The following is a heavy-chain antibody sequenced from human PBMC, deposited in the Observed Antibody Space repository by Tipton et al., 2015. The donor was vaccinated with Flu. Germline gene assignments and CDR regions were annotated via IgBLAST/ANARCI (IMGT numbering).Heavy chain of an antibody. CDR3: ARADTDYDYVSAYFDY. CDR2: IHHSGST. V-gene: IGHV4-38-2*01. J-gene: IGHJ4*02. Sequence: LRLSCAVSGYSISSGYYWGWIRQPPGKWLEWIGSIHHSGSTYYNPSLKSRVTISVDTSKNQFSLKLSSVTAADTAVYYCARADTDYDYVSAYFDYWGQGTLVTVSS. D-gene: IGHD3-16*01. CDR1: GYSISSGYY.